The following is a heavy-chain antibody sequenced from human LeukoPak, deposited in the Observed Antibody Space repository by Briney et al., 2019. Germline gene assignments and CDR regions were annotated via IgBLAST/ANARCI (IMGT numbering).Heavy chain of an antibody. Sequence: GGSLRLSCAASGFTFSSYGMHWVRQAPGKGLEWVSAVTYTGSSTYYADSVRGRFTISRDNSKNTLYLQVSSLRAEDTAVYYCAKVRVGSAQYYFDYWGQGTLVTVSS. CDR3: AKVRVGSAQYYFDY. V-gene: IGHV3-23*01. J-gene: IGHJ4*02. CDR1: GFTFSSYG. D-gene: IGHD1-26*01. CDR2: VTYTGSST.